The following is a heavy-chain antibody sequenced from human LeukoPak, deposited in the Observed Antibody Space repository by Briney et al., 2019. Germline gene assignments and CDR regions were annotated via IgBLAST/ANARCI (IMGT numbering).Heavy chain of an antibody. J-gene: IGHJ4*02. CDR1: GGSISNSNW. V-gene: IGHV4-4*02. D-gene: IGHD3-10*01. CDR3: ARGEERGSGTVHFDY. CDR2: IYHGGST. Sequence: SETLSLTCAVSGGSISNSNWWSWVRQPPGMGLEWIGEIYHGGSTNYNPSLKSRVTMSVDRSKNQFSLKLSSVTAADTAVYYCARGEERGSGTVHFDYWGQGTLVTVSS.